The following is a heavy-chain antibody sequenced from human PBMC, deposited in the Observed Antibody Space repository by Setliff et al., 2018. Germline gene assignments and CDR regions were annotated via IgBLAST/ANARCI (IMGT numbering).Heavy chain of an antibody. CDR2: IWYDGSNK. J-gene: IGHJ4*02. Sequence: GGSLRLSCAASGFTFSSYWMSWVRQAPGKGLEWVAVIWYDGSNKYYADSVKGRFTISRDNSKNTLYLQMNSLRAEDTAVYYCARDSWGPDYWGQGTLVTVSS. CDR3: ARDSWGPDY. V-gene: IGHV3-33*08. CDR1: GFTFSSYW. D-gene: IGHD3-16*01.